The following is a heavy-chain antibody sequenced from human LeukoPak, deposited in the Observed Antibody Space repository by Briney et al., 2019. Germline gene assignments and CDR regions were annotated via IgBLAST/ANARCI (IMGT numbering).Heavy chain of an antibody. CDR3: ARDSSSWYDFDY. D-gene: IGHD6-13*01. Sequence: GGSLRLSCAASGFTFSSYSMNWFGQAPGKGLEWVSSIISSSSYIYYADSVKGRFTISRDNAKNSLYLQMNSLRAEDTAVYYCARDSSSWYDFDYWGQGTLVTVSS. J-gene: IGHJ4*02. CDR2: IISSSSYI. CDR1: GFTFSSYS. V-gene: IGHV3-21*01.